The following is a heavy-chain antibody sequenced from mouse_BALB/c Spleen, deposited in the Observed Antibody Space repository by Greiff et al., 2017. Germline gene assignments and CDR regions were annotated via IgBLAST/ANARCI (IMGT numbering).Heavy chain of an antibody. CDR2: ISSGSSTI. CDR1: GFTFSSFG. V-gene: IGHV5-17*02. Sequence: EVQRVESGGGLVQPGGSRKLSCAASGFTFSSFGMHWVRQAPEKGLEWVAYISSGSSTIYYADTVKGRFTISRDNPKNTLFLQMTSLRSEDTAMYYCARGDYGNYVGFAYWGQGTLVTVSA. J-gene: IGHJ3*01. D-gene: IGHD2-1*01. CDR3: ARGDYGNYVGFAY.